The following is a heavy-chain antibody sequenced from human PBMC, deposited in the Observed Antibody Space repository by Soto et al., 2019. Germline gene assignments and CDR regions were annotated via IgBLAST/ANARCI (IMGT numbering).Heavy chain of an antibody. J-gene: IGHJ3*02. CDR2: IYPGDSDT. V-gene: IGHV5-51*01. Sequence: PGESLKISCKGSGYSFTSYWIGWVRQMPGKGLEWMGIIYPGDSDTRYSPSFQGQVTISADKSISTAYLQWSSLKASDTAMYYCARGGVVDCYDSSAQDAFDIWGQGTMVTVSS. D-gene: IGHD3-22*01. CDR1: GYSFTSYW. CDR3: ARGGVVDCYDSSAQDAFDI.